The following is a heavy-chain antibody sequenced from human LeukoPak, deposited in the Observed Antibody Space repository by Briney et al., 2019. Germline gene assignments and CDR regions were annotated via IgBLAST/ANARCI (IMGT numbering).Heavy chain of an antibody. D-gene: IGHD6-6*01. J-gene: IGHJ4*02. CDR3: AREQLGNEGFDY. CDR1: GGSISSYY. V-gene: IGHV4-59*01. Sequence: KSSETLSLTCTVSGGSISSYYWSWIRQPPGKGLEWIGYIYYSGSTNYNPSLKSRVTISVDTSKNQFSLKLSSVTAADTAVYYCAREQLGNEGFDYWGQGTLVTVSS. CDR2: IYYSGST.